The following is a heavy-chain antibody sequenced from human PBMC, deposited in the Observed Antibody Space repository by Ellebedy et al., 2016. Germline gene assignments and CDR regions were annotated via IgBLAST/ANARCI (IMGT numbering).Heavy chain of an antibody. D-gene: IGHD6-19*01. V-gene: IGHV4-39*07. CDR3: ARGSGLGRY. CDR2: IFHSDST. CDR1: GDSVSSNNYF. J-gene: IGHJ4*02. Sequence: SETLSLTXTVSGDSVSSNNYFWGWVRQPPGKGLQWIGIIFHSDSTYYNPSLKSRLTVSVDWSKNQFSLRLTSVTAADTAVYYCARGSGLGRYWGQGTLVTVSS.